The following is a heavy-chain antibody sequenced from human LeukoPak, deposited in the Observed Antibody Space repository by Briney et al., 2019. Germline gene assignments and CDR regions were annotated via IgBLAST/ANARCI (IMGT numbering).Heavy chain of an antibody. CDR3: ARGSVVGAIVGNGLDY. J-gene: IGHJ4*02. CDR2: MNPNSGNT. V-gene: IGHV1-8*03. D-gene: IGHD1-26*01. Sequence: GASVKVSCKASGYTFTSYDINWVRQATGQGLEWMGWMNPNSGNTGYAQKFQGRVTITGNTSISTAYMELSRLRSDDTAVYYCARGSVVGAIVGNGLDYWGQGTLVTVSS. CDR1: GYTFTSYD.